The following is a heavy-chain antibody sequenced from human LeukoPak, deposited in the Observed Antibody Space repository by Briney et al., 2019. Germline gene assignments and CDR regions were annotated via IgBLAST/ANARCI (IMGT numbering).Heavy chain of an antibody. CDR2: IGRGGGDT. V-gene: IGHV3-23*01. CDR3: VKHSGGVYGNSDL. J-gene: IGHJ5*02. Sequence: GGSLRLSCAASGFTFDTCAMSWFRQAPGKGLEWVSTIGRGGGDTYYADSVKGRFTISKDSSKTSLQMSSLRAEDTAIYFCVKHSGGVYGNSDLWGQGTLVTVSS. CDR1: GFTFDTCA. D-gene: IGHD1-1*01.